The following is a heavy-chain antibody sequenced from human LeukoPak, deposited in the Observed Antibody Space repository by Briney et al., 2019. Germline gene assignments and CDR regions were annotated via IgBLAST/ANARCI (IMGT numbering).Heavy chain of an antibody. Sequence: SVKVSCKASGGTFRTTGISWLRPAPGQGPEWMGGILPMLGRGNYPQKFQGRVTISAEESTNTVYMELSGLTSDDTATYYCAKEGGTFNWFDPWGQGTLVTVSA. V-gene: IGHV1-69*13. CDR1: GGTFRTTG. D-gene: IGHD3-16*01. J-gene: IGHJ5*02. CDR2: ILPMLGRG. CDR3: AKEGGTFNWFDP.